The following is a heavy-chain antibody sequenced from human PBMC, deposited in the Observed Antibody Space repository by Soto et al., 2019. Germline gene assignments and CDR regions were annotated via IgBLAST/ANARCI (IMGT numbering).Heavy chain of an antibody. CDR1: GFTFSSYS. J-gene: IGHJ6*03. V-gene: IGHV3-21*01. CDR2: ISSSSSYI. D-gene: IGHD6-6*01. Sequence: GGSLRLSCAASGFTFSSYSMNWVRQAPGKGLEWVSSISSSSSYIYYADSVKGRFTISRDNAKNSLYLQMNSLRAEDTAVYYCARDKGLAARHSRGYMDVWGKGTTVTVSS. CDR3: ARDKGLAARHSRGYMDV.